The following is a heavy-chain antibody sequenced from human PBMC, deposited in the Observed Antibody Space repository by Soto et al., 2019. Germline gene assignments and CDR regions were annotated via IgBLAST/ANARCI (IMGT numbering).Heavy chain of an antibody. Sequence: QVQLVQSGAEVKKPGSSVKVSCKASGGTFSSYAISWVRQAPGQGLEWMGGIIPIFGTADYAQKFQGRVTITADESTTTASMELSSLRSEDTAVYSCATQGFPNYSDFGMDVWGQGTTVTVSS. D-gene: IGHD3-10*01. V-gene: IGHV1-69*12. J-gene: IGHJ6*02. CDR1: GGTFSSYA. CDR3: ATQGFPNYSDFGMDV. CDR2: IIPIFGTA.